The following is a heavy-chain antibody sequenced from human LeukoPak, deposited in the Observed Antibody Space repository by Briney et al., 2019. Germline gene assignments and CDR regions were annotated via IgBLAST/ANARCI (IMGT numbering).Heavy chain of an antibody. CDR1: GGSISSSSYY. CDR2: IYYSGST. Sequence: SETLSVTCTVSGGSISSSSYYWGWIRQPPGKGLEWIGSIYYSGSTYYNPSLKSRVTISVDTSKNQFSLKLSSVTAADTAVYYCVKGRPNYDILTGYFPGGAFDIWGQGTMVTVSS. CDR3: VKGRPNYDILTGYFPGGAFDI. V-gene: IGHV4-39*01. D-gene: IGHD3-9*01. J-gene: IGHJ3*02.